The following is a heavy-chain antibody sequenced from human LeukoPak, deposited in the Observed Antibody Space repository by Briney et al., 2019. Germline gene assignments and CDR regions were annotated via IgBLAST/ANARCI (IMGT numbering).Heavy chain of an antibody. J-gene: IGHJ4*02. CDR2: ISYDESNK. D-gene: IGHD2-21*02. V-gene: IGHV3-30*03. CDR1: GFTLSTYG. CDR3: GETTYYGDDPFNY. Sequence: GRSLRLSCAASGFTLSTYGMHWVRQAPGEGLEWVALISYDESNKYYADSVKGRFTISRDNSKSTLYLQMNSLRAEDTAVYYCGETTYYGDDPFNYWGQGNLVPVSS.